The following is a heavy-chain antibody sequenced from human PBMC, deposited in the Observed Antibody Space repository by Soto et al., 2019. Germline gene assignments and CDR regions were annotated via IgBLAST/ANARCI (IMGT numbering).Heavy chain of an antibody. CDR3: ATTTGLGFDP. CDR2: INHSGST. CDR1: GGSFSGYY. J-gene: IGHJ5*02. D-gene: IGHD4-17*01. Sequence: QVQLQQWGAGLLKPSETLSLTCAVYGGSFSGYYWSWIRQPPGKGLEWIGEINHSGSTNYNPSLKGRVTISVDTSKNQFSLKLSSVTAADTAVYYCATTTGLGFDPWGQGTLVTVSS. V-gene: IGHV4-34*01.